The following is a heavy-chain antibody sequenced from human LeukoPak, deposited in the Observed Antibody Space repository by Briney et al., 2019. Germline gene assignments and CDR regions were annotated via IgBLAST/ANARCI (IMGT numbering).Heavy chain of an antibody. CDR1: GYTFTGYY. J-gene: IGHJ4*02. Sequence: ASVKVSCKASGYTFTGYYMHWVRQAPGQGLEWMGWINPNSGGTNYAQKFQGRVTMTRDTSISTAYMELSRLRSDDTAVYYCAREMEANVVVPAAIPNWGQGTLVTVSS. CDR3: AREMEANVVVPAAIPN. V-gene: IGHV1-2*02. CDR2: INPNSGGT. D-gene: IGHD2-2*01.